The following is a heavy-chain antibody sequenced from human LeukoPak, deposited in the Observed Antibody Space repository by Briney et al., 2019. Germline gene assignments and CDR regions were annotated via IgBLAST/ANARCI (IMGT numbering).Heavy chain of an antibody. V-gene: IGHV1-2*06. Sequence: ASVKVSCKASGYTFTDYYMHWVRQAPGQGLEWMGRINPNSGGTNYAQKFQGRVTMTRDTSISTAYMELSRLRSDDTAFYYCARAPPNSGSYYRLHSWFDPWGQGALVTVSS. CDR1: GYTFTDYY. J-gene: IGHJ5*02. D-gene: IGHD3-10*01. CDR2: INPNSGGT. CDR3: ARAPPNSGSYYRLHSWFDP.